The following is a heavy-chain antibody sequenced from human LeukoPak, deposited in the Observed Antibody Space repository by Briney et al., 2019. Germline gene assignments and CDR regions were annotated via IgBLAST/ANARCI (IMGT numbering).Heavy chain of an antibody. CDR2: IKQDGSEK. Sequence: GGSLRLSCAASGFTFSSYWMSWVRQAPGKGLEGGANIKQDGSEKYYVDSAKGRFTISRDNAKNSLYLQMNSLRAEDTAVYYCARDGGGDIVVVPAVDFDYWGQGTLVTVSS. J-gene: IGHJ4*02. CDR1: GFTFSSYW. D-gene: IGHD2-2*01. V-gene: IGHV3-7*03. CDR3: ARDGGGDIVVVPAVDFDY.